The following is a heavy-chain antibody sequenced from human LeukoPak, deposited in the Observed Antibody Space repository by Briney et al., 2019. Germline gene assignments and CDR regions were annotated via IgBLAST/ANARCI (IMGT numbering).Heavy chain of an antibody. V-gene: IGHV3-30*02. D-gene: IGHD6-19*01. CDR3: SKDSSSGSSGWYRYYFDF. CDR1: GFTFSSYG. CDR2: IRYVGSNK. J-gene: IGHJ4*02. Sequence: GGSLRLSCAASGFTFSSYGMHWVGQAPGKGLEGLAFIRYVGSNKYYADSVKGRLTISRDSSKKMLYLQRTRLRPEDTAVYFFSKDSSSGSSGWYRYYFDFWAQSTLVTVSS.